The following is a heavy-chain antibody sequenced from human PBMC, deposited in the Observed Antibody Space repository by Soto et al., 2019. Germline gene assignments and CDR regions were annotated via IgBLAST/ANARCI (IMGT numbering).Heavy chain of an antibody. Sequence: QVQLVQSGAEVKKPGSSVKVSCKASGGTFSSYAICWVRQAPGQGLEWMGGIIPIFGTANYAQKFQGRVTITADESTSTAYMELSSLRSEDTAVYYCAITPYYYDSSGYSYYFDYWGQGTLVTVSS. CDR3: AITPYYYDSSGYSYYFDY. V-gene: IGHV1-69*12. J-gene: IGHJ4*02. CDR2: IIPIFGTA. CDR1: GGTFSSYA. D-gene: IGHD3-22*01.